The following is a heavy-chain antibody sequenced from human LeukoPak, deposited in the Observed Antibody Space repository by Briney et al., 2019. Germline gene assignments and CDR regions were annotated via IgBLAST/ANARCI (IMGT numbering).Heavy chain of an antibody. CDR1: GFTFSSYG. D-gene: IGHD3-10*01. CDR2: IWYDGSNK. Sequence: PGGSLRLSCAASGFTFSSYGIHWVRQAPGKGLEWVAVIWYDGSNKDYADSVKGRFTISRDNSKNTLYLQMNSLRAEDTAVYYCAKDYLLLWFGEPGTDYWGQGTLVTVSS. V-gene: IGHV3-33*06. CDR3: AKDYLLLWFGEPGTDY. J-gene: IGHJ4*02.